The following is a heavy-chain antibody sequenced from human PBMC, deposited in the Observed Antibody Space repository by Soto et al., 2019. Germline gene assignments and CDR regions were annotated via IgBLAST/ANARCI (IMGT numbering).Heavy chain of an antibody. CDR1: GGSISSSSYY. CDR2: IYYSGST. Sequence: PSETLSLTCTVSGGSISSSSYYWGWIRQPPGKGLEWIGSIYYSGSTYYNPSLKSRVTISVDTSKNQFSLKLSSVTAADTAVYYCARLSTSGITFGGVIVIPGAVGQYYFDYWGQGTLVTVSS. D-gene: IGHD3-16*02. V-gene: IGHV4-39*01. J-gene: IGHJ4*02. CDR3: ARLSTSGITFGGVIVIPGAVGQYYFDY.